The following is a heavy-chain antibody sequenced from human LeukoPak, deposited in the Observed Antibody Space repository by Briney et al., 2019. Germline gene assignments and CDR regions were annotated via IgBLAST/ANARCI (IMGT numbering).Heavy chain of an antibody. CDR3: ARGGPGSGWHYYLDY. Sequence: TETLSLTCTVSGGSISSYYWSWIRLPPGKGLEWIGFISYSGSTNYNPSLRSRVTISLDTSKNQFSLHLSSVTGADTAVYYCARGGPGSGWHYYLDYWGQGTLVTVPS. D-gene: IGHD3-22*01. J-gene: IGHJ4*02. CDR2: ISYSGST. CDR1: GGSISSYY. V-gene: IGHV4-59*01.